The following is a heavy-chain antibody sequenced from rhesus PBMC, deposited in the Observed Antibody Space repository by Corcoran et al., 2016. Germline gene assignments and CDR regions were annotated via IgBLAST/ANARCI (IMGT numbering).Heavy chain of an antibody. V-gene: IGHV4S14*01. D-gene: IGHD2-39*01. CDR2: ISSGGSS. Sequence: QVQLQESGPGLVRPSETLSLTCAVSGYSISSGDYRGWIRQPPGKGLGWIGRISSGGSSYLNPTLKRRVTLSEDTSKDQFSLRLGSVTAAATAVYYCVNPISATLGAFDFWGQGLRVTVSS. J-gene: IGHJ3*01. CDR3: VNPISATLGAFDF. CDR1: GYSISSGDY.